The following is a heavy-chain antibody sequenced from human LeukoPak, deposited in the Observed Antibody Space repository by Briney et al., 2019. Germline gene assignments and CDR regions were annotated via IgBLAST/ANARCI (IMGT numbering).Heavy chain of an antibody. V-gene: IGHV3-48*03. D-gene: IGHD3-10*01. CDR1: GFTFTSYE. Sequence: PGGSLRLSCAASGFTFTSYEMNWVRQAPGKGLEWVSYISSSGSTTYYADSMKGRFTISRDNAKNTLYLQMNSLRAEDTAVYYCARTYDPYGSGSYGFDYWGQGTLVTVSS. CDR3: ARTYDPYGSGSYGFDY. J-gene: IGHJ4*02. CDR2: ISSSGSTT.